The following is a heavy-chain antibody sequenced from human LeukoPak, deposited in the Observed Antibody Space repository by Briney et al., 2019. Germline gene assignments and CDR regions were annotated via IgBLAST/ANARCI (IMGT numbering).Heavy chain of an antibody. CDR3: ASLGTLRY. J-gene: IGHJ4*02. V-gene: IGHV4-39*01. Sequence: PSETLSLTCTVSGGSVSSITYYWGWIRQPPGKGLEWIGSISYSGTNYNNPSLKSRVSISIYTSKNQFSVKLTYVSAADTAMYYCASLGTLRYWGQGTLVTVSS. CDR1: GGSVSSITYY. CDR2: ISYSGTN. D-gene: IGHD7-27*01.